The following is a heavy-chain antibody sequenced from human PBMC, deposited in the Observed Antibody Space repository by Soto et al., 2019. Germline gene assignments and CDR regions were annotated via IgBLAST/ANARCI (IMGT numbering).Heavy chain of an antibody. CDR3: ATDPGRGAPEDYYYYGMDV. CDR2: FDPEDGET. D-gene: IGHD1-26*01. Sequence: GASVKVSCKVSGYTLTELSMHWVRQAPGKGLEWMGGFDPEDGETIYAQKFQGRVTMTEDTSTDTAYMELSSLRSEDTAVYYCATDPGRGAPEDYYYYGMDVWGQGTTVTVSS. CDR1: GYTLTELS. V-gene: IGHV1-24*01. J-gene: IGHJ6*02.